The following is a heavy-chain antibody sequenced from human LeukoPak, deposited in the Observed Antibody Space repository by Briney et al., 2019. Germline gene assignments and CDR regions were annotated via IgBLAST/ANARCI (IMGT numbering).Heavy chain of an antibody. Sequence: SETLCLTCTVSGGSISSYYWSWIRQPPGKGLEWIGYIYYSGSTNYNPSLKSRVTISVDTSKNQFSLKLSSVTAADTAVYYCARTRDWFDPWGQGTLVTVSS. V-gene: IGHV4-59*01. CDR1: GGSISSYY. D-gene: IGHD2-2*01. J-gene: IGHJ5*02. CDR2: IYYSGST. CDR3: ARTRDWFDP.